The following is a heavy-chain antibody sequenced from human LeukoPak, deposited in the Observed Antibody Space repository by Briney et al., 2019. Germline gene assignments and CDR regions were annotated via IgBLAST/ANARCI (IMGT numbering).Heavy chain of an antibody. CDR2: IYYSGGT. J-gene: IGHJ4*02. V-gene: IGHV4-59*01. Sequence: SETLSLICTVSSDSISSYYWSWIRQPPGKGLEWIGYIYYSGGTNYNPSLKSRVTISVDTSKNQFSLKLSSVTAADTAVYYCARSGHSYGTYYFDYWGQRSLVTVSS. CDR1: SDSISSYY. CDR3: ARSGHSYGTYYFDY. D-gene: IGHD5-18*01.